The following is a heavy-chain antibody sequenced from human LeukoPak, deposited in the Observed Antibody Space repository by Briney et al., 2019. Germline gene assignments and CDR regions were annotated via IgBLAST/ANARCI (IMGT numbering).Heavy chain of an antibody. V-gene: IGHV1-18*01. CDR2: ISAYNGNT. CDR3: ARGTSRDSSGYYFDY. J-gene: IGHJ4*02. CDR1: GYTFTSYG. D-gene: IGHD3-22*01. Sequence: ASVKVSCKASGYTFTSYGISWVRQAPGQGLEWMGWISAYNGNTNYAQKLQGRVTMTTDTSTSTAYMELRSLRSDDTAVYYCARGTSRDSSGYYFDYWGQGTLVIVSS.